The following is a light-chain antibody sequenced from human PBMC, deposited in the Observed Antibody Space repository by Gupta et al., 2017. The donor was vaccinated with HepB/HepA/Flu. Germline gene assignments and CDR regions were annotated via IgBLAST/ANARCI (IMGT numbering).Light chain of an antibody. V-gene: IGKV3-11*01. Sequence: EIGLTQSPATLSLSPRERATLSCRASQSVSSYLAWYQQKPGQAPRLLIYDASNRTTGIPARFSGSGSGTDFTLTITSLGPEDVAFYYCQQRSNWPAGLTFGGGTKVEIK. CDR1: QSVSSY. J-gene: IGKJ4*01. CDR3: QQRSNWPAGLT. CDR2: DAS.